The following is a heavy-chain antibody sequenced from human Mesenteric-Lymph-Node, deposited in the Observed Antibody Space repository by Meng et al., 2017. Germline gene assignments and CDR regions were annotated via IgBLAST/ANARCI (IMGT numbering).Heavy chain of an antibody. D-gene: IGHD2-15*01. J-gene: IGHJ3*02. CDR3: ARICCRGATFDI. CDR1: GGSFSGYY. CDR2: IHDSGST. V-gene: IGHV4-59*01. Sequence: SETLSLTCTVSGGSFSGYYWSWIRQPPGKGLEWIAYIHDSGSTNDHPSLKSRVTTSVDTSKNQFSLKLTSVTAADTAVYYCARICCRGATFDIWGQGTMVTVSS.